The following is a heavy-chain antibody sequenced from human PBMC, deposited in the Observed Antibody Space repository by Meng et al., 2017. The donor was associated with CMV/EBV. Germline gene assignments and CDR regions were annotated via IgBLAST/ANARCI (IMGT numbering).Heavy chain of an antibody. Sequence: ASVKVSCKASGYTFTSYDINWVRQATGQGLEWMGWMNPNSGNTGYAQKFQGRVTMTRNTSISTAYMELSSLRSEDTAVYYCARSLIVATTAFDYWGQGTLVTVSS. CDR3: ARSLIVATTAFDY. J-gene: IGHJ4*02. CDR1: GYTFTSYD. D-gene: IGHD5-12*01. CDR2: MNPNSGNT. V-gene: IGHV1-8*01.